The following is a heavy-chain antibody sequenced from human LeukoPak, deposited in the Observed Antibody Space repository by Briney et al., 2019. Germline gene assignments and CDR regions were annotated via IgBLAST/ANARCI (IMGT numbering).Heavy chain of an antibody. Sequence: GASVKVSCKASGYTFTSYDINWVRQATGQGLEWMGWMNPNSGNTGYAQKFQGRATMTRNTAISTAYMELSSVRSEDTAVYYCARLRPVFLRLRHKDAFDIWGQGTMVTVSS. CDR3: ARLRPVFLRLRHKDAFDI. CDR2: MNPNSGNT. J-gene: IGHJ3*02. V-gene: IGHV1-8*01. D-gene: IGHD4-17*01. CDR1: GYTFTSYD.